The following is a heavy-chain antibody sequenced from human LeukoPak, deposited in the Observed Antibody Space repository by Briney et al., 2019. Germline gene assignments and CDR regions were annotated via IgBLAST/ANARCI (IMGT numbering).Heavy chain of an antibody. Sequence: GGSLRLSCAASGFTFSGYWMNWVRLAPGKGLEWVANIKQDGSEKYYVDSVRGRFTISRDNAKNSLYLQMNSLRAEDTAVYYCARGRGELLVYFDYWGQGTLVTVSS. V-gene: IGHV3-7*01. CDR3: ARGRGELLVYFDY. CDR1: GFTFSGYW. J-gene: IGHJ4*02. D-gene: IGHD3-10*01. CDR2: IKQDGSEK.